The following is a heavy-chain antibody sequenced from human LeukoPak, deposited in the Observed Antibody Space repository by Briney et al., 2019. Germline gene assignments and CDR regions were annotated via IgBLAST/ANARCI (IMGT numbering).Heavy chain of an antibody. V-gene: IGHV4-59*12. CDR3: AREVGATPGDYYYGMDV. CDR1: GGSISSYY. Sequence: SETLSLTCTVSGGSISSYYWSWIRQPPGKGLERIGYIYYSGSTNYNPSLKSRVTISVDTSKNQFSLKLSSVTAADTAVYYCAREVGATPGDYYYGMDVWGQGTTVTVSS. J-gene: IGHJ6*02. CDR2: IYYSGST. D-gene: IGHD1-26*01.